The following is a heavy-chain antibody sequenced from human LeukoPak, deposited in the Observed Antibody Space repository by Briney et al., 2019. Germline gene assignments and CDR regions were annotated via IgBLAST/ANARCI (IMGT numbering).Heavy chain of an antibody. CDR2: IYYSGST. D-gene: IGHD3-22*01. J-gene: IGHJ4*02. CDR1: GGSISSSSYY. Sequence: SETLSLTCTVSGGSISSSSYYWGWTRQPPGKGLEWIGSIYYSGSTYYNPSLKSRVTISVDTSKNQFSLKLSSVTAADTAVYYCARVYDSSGYLYYFDYWGQGTLVTVSS. CDR3: ARVYDSSGYLYYFDY. V-gene: IGHV4-39*07.